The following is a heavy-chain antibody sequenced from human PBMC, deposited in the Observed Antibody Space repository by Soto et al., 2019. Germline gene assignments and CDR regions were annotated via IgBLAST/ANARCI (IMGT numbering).Heavy chain of an antibody. D-gene: IGHD2-21*01. CDR2: IWYDGSNK. Sequence: GGSLRLSCAASGFTFSRNGMHWVRQAPGKGLEWVAVIWYDGSNKYYADSVKGRFTISRDNSKNTLYLQMNSLRAEDMAVYYCAREHIFYYGMDVWGQGTAVTVSS. V-gene: IGHV3-33*01. CDR1: GFTFSRNG. CDR3: AREHIFYYGMDV. J-gene: IGHJ6*02.